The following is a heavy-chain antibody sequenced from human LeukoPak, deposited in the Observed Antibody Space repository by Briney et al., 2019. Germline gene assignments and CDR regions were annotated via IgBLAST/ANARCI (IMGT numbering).Heavy chain of an antibody. J-gene: IGHJ4*02. CDR1: GYTLTELS. Sequence: GASVKVSCKVSGYTLTELSMHWVRQAPGKGLEWMGGFDPEDGEAIYAQKFQGRVTMTEDTSTDTAYMELSSLRSEDTAVYYCATVSRFGELLGAFDYWGQGTLVTVSS. V-gene: IGHV1-24*01. D-gene: IGHD3-10*01. CDR2: FDPEDGEA. CDR3: ATVSRFGELLGAFDY.